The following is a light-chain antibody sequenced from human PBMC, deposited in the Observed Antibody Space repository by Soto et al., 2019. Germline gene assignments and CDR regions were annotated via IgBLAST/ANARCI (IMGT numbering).Light chain of an antibody. J-gene: IGKJ1*01. V-gene: IGKV3-20*01. CDR1: QSVSSNY. Sequence: EIVLTQSPGTLSLSPGERATLSCRASQSVSSNYLAWYQQKPGQAPRHLILGTSTRAAGIPARFTGSGSGTDFALTISRLEPEDFAVYYCQQYGSSPRTFGQGTKVEIK. CDR3: QQYGSSPRT. CDR2: GTS.